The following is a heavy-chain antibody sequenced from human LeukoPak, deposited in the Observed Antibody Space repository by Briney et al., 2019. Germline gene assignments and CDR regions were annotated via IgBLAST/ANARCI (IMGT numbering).Heavy chain of an antibody. CDR2: VGTNHDT. Sequence: GGSLRLSCAASGFTVSSNYMTWVRQAAGRGLEWVSAVGTNHDTYYLGSVKGRFTISRENAKNSFYLQMTNLRVEDTAVYYCTREWRGIASHYRGMDVWGQGTLVTVSS. CDR3: TREWRGIASHYRGMDV. D-gene: IGHD6-13*01. V-gene: IGHV3-13*01. CDR1: GFTVSSNY. J-gene: IGHJ4*02.